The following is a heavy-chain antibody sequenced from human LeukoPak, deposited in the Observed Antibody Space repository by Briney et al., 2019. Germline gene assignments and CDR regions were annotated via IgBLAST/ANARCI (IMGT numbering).Heavy chain of an antibody. Sequence: SVKVSRKASGGTFSSYAISWVRQAPGQGLEWMGGIIPIFGTANYAQKFQGRVTITADKSTSTAYMELSSLRSEDTAVYYCASGPYYYYGMDVWGKGTTVTVSS. V-gene: IGHV1-69*06. CDR1: GGTFSSYA. CDR2: IIPIFGTA. J-gene: IGHJ6*04. CDR3: ASGPYYYYGMDV.